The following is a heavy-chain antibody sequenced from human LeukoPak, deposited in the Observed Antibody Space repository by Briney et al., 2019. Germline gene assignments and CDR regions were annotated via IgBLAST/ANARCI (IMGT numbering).Heavy chain of an antibody. D-gene: IGHD6-6*01. V-gene: IGHV3-23*01. CDR1: GFTFSNYA. Sequence: GGSLRLSCAASGFTFSNYAMMWVRQAPGKRLEWVSSITGSGDGTYYADSVRGRFTISRDNSENTLYLQLNSLRAEDTAVYFCVKVVVHPTYFFYYWGQGTLVTVSS. CDR2: ITGSGDGT. J-gene: IGHJ4*02. CDR3: VKVVVHPTYFFYY.